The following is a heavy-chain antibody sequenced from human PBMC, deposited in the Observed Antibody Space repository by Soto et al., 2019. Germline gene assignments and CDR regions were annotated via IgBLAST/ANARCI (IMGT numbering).Heavy chain of an antibody. J-gene: IGHJ4*02. CDR3: ARDRSGSPSPYFDY. D-gene: IGHD6-19*01. CDR2: ISSSSSYI. CDR1: GFTFSSYS. V-gene: IGHV3-21*01. Sequence: GGSLRLSCAASGFTFSSYSMNWVRQAPGKGLEWVSSISSSSSYIYYADSVKGRFTISRDNAKNSLYLQMNSLRAEDTAVYYCARDRSGSPSPYFDYWGQGTLVTVSS.